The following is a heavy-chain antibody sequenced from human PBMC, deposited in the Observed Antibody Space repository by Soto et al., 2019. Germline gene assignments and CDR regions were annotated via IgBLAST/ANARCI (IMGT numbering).Heavy chain of an antibody. Sequence: QVRLVQSGAEVQRPGSSVKVSCKASGGSFTNYVISWVRQAPGQGLEWMGGVIPLFGSAEYAPKFYGRVTITADEYTTTAYMELSSLKSEDTAMYYCATSKVENSPPFLRQAPFDPWGQGTLVTVSS. V-gene: IGHV1-69*01. CDR3: ATSKVENSPPFLRQAPFDP. J-gene: IGHJ5*02. CDR1: GGSFTNYV. D-gene: IGHD3-3*01. CDR2: VIPLFGSA.